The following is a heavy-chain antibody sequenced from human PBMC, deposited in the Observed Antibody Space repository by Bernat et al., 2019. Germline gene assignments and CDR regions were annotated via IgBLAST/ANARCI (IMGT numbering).Heavy chain of an antibody. CDR2: ISSSSSYT. Sequence: QVQLVESGGGLVKPGGSLRLSCAASGFTFSDYYMSWIRQAPGKGPEWVSYISSSSSYTNYADSVKGRFTISRDKAKNSLYLQMNSLSAEDTAVYYCARHPGGGWRRAYYFDYWGQGTLVTVSS. J-gene: IGHJ4*02. CDR1: GFTFSDYY. CDR3: ARHPGGGWRRAYYFDY. V-gene: IGHV3-11*06. D-gene: IGHD2-15*01.